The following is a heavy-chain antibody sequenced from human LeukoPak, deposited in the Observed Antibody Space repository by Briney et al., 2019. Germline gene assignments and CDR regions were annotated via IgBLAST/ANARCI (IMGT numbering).Heavy chain of an antibody. D-gene: IGHD1-26*01. CDR2: IYTGGTA. CDR3: ARVIAGAAGFWHDP. Sequence: SETLSLTCIVSGASISTDYWSWVRQPAGKGVEWIGRIYTGGTAKYNSSLKSRVTILVDRSKNQFSLKVTSVTAADTAVYYCARVIAGAAGFWHDPWGRGTLVTVSA. V-gene: IGHV4-4*07. CDR1: GASISTDY. J-gene: IGHJ5*02.